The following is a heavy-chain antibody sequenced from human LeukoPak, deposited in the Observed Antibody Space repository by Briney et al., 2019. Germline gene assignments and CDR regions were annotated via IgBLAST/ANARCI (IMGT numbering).Heavy chain of an antibody. V-gene: IGHV3-21*01. CDR1: GFTFSSYS. J-gene: IGHJ3*02. CDR3: ARDYVVVVVTEAFDI. D-gene: IGHD2-15*01. CDR2: ISSSSRYI. Sequence: GGSLRLSCAASGFTFSSYSMNWVRQAPGKGLEWVSSISSSSRYIYYADSVKGRFTISSDNPKKSLYLQMNSLRAEDTAVYYCARDYVVVVVTEAFDIWGQGTMVTVSS.